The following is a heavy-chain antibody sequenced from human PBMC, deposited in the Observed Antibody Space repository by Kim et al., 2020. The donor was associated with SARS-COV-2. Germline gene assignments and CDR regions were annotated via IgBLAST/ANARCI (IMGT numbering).Heavy chain of an antibody. J-gene: IGHJ5*02. V-gene: IGHV1-69*13. CDR1: VGTFSSYA. CDR3: ARAPYQLRLRITPGWFDP. Sequence: SVKVSCKASVGTFSSYAISWVRQAPGQGLEWMGGIIPIFCTANYAQKFQGRVTITADESTSTAYMELSSLRSEDTAVYYCARAPYQLRLRITPGWFDPWGQGTLVTVSS. CDR2: IIPIFCTA. D-gene: IGHD3-16*01.